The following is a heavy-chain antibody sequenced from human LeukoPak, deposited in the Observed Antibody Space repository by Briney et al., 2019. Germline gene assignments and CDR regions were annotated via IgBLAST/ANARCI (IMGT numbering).Heavy chain of an antibody. CDR1: GFTFSSYS. D-gene: IGHD3-9*01. CDR3: TTPYYDILTGYYGDY. V-gene: IGHV3-15*01. CDR2: IKSKTDGGTT. J-gene: IGHJ4*02. Sequence: GGSLRLSCAASGFTFSSYSMNWVRQAPGKGLEWVGRIKSKTDGGTTDYAAPVKGRFTISRDDSKNTLYLQMNSLKTEDTAVYYCTTPYYDILTGYYGDYWGQGTLVTVSS.